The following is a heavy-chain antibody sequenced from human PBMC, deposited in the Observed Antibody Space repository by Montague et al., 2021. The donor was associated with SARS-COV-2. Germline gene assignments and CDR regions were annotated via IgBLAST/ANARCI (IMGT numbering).Heavy chain of an antibody. CDR2: IHTSGNT. Sequence: SQTLSLTCTVSGASITTYYWSWIRQSAGKGPERIGRIHTSGNTNYNPTLRSRVTMSVDTSKNQFSLKLNSVTAADTAVYYCAREATSWFGELMGVWFDPWGQGTMVTVSS. D-gene: IGHD3-10*01. CDR1: GASITTYY. CDR3: AREATSWFGELMGVWFDP. J-gene: IGHJ5*02. V-gene: IGHV4-4*07.